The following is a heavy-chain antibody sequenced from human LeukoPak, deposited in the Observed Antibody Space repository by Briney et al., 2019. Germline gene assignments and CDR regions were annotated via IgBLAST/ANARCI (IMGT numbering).Heavy chain of an antibody. CDR3: AREEVGAIDY. D-gene: IGHD1-26*01. Sequence: GESLRLSCAASGFTFSSYEMNWVRQAPGKGLEWVSYISSSGSTIYYADSAKGRFTISRDNAKNSLYLQMNSLRAEDTAVYYCAREEVGAIDYWGQGTLVTVSS. J-gene: IGHJ4*02. CDR2: ISSSGSTI. CDR1: GFTFSSYE. V-gene: IGHV3-48*03.